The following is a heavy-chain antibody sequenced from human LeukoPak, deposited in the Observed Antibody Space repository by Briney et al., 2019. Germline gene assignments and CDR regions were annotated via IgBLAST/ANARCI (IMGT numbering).Heavy chain of an antibody. CDR3: ARGDEYQLLEGPV. V-gene: IGHV1-2*02. CDR2: INPNSGGT. D-gene: IGHD2-2*01. Sequence: ASVKVSCKASGYTFTSYGISWVRQAPGQGLEWMGWINPNSGGTNYAQKFQGRVTMTRDTSISTAYMELSRLRSDDTAVYYCARGDEYQLLEGPVWGQGTLVTVSS. CDR1: GYTFTSYG. J-gene: IGHJ4*02.